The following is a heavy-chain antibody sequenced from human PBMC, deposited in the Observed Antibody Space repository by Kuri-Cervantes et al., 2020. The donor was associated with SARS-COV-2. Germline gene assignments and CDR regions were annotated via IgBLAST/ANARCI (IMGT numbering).Heavy chain of an antibody. Sequence: KVSCKASGYTFTGYYMHWVRQAPGQGLEWMGWINPNSGGTNYAQKFQGRVTMTRDTSISTAYMELSRLRSDDTAVYYCARAAAVTTYYYYYMDVWGKGTTVTVSS. V-gene: IGHV1-2*02. CDR3: ARAAAVTTYYYYYMDV. CDR2: INPNSGGT. CDR1: GYTFTGYY. D-gene: IGHD4-11*01. J-gene: IGHJ6*03.